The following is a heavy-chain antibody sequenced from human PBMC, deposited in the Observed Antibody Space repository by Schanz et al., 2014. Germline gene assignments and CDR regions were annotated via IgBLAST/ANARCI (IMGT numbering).Heavy chain of an antibody. D-gene: IGHD6-19*01. CDR2: IKQDGNEK. CDR3: ARDYGRAVPGRALFDS. V-gene: IGHV3-7*01. Sequence: EVQLVESGGYLVQPGGSLRLSCAASGFTFSSYWMNWVRQAPGKGLEWVANIKQDGNEKYYVDSVKGRFTISRDNARNSLYLEMNSLRAEDTAVYYCARDYGRAVPGRALFDSWGQGTLVTVSS. J-gene: IGHJ4*02. CDR1: GFTFSSYW.